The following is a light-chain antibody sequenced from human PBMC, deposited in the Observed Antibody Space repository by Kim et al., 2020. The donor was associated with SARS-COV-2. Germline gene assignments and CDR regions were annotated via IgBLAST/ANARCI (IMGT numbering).Light chain of an antibody. CDR1: QDISIY. CDR2: ASS. J-gene: IGKJ1*01. CDR3: QKCDSAPFT. V-gene: IGKV1-27*01. Sequence: ASVGDRVTITCRAIQDISIYFACSQLKPGKAPKLLIYASSAFQPGGPSRFSVSGDVTDFSLSVTSLQPEDVATYYSQKCDSAPFTFGQGTKVYIK.